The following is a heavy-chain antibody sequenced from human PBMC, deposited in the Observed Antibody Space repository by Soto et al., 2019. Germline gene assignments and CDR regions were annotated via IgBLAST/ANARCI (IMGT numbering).Heavy chain of an antibody. CDR1: GFTFSTYY. V-gene: IGHV3-7*03. J-gene: IGHJ4*02. Sequence: GGSLSLSCAASGFTFSTYYMTWVRQAPGKGLEWVASIKNDGSEQYYVDSVKGRFTISRDNAKNSLYLQMNSLRAGDTALYYCSRENWFQDYWGQGTRVPVSS. D-gene: IGHD3-10*01. CDR2: IKNDGSEQ. CDR3: SRENWFQDY.